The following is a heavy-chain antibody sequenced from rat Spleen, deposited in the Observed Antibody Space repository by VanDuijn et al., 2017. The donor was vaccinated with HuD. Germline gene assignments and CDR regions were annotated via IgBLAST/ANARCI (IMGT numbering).Heavy chain of an antibody. CDR3: TTYSDYATSPFAS. CDR2: ITNASGGT. CDR1: GFTFNYYW. V-gene: IGHV5-31*01. D-gene: IGHD1-6*01. J-gene: IGHJ3*01. Sequence: EVQLVESGGGLVQPGRSLKLSCITSGFTFNYYWMTWIRQAPGKGLEWVASITNASGGTHYPDSVKGRFTISRDNAKSTLYLQMGSLRSEDTATYYCTTYSDYATSPFASWGRGALVTVSS.